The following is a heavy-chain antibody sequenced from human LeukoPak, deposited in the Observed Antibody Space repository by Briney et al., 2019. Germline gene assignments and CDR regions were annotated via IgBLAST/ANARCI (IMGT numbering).Heavy chain of an antibody. CDR2: IYYSGST. CDR3: ARLHVDTAMVTYPMNYYYMDV. CDR1: GGSISSYY. J-gene: IGHJ6*03. D-gene: IGHD5-18*01. Sequence: PSVTLSLTCTVSGGSISSYYWSWIRQPPGKGLEWIGYIYYSGSTNYNPSLKSRVTISVDTSKNQFSLKLSSVTAADTAVYYCARLHVDTAMVTYPMNYYYMDVWGKGTTVTVSS. V-gene: IGHV4-59*01.